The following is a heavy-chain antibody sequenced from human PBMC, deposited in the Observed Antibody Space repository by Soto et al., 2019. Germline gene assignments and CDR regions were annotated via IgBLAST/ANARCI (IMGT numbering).Heavy chain of an antibody. Sequence: GASVKVSCKASGYTFTSYGISWVRQAPGQGLEWMGIINPSGGSTTYAQKFQGRVTMTRDTSTSTVYMELSSLRSEDTAVYYCARADYGANFDYWGQGTLVTVSS. J-gene: IGHJ4*02. CDR3: ARADYGANFDY. CDR1: GYTFTSYG. V-gene: IGHV1-46*03. CDR2: INPSGGST. D-gene: IGHD4-17*01.